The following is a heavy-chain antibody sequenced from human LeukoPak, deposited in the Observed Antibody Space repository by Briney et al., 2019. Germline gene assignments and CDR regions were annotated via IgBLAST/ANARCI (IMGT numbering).Heavy chain of an antibody. CDR1: GGSISSYY. V-gene: IGHV4-59*01. CDR2: IYYSGST. Sequence: SETLSLTCTVSGGSISSYYWSWIRQPPGKGLEWIGYIYYSGSTNYNPSLKSRVTISVDTSKNQFSLKLSSVTAADTAVYYCARGGYSNCELSFFYMDVWGKGTTVTVSS. D-gene: IGHD4-11*01. CDR3: ARGGYSNCELSFFYMDV. J-gene: IGHJ6*03.